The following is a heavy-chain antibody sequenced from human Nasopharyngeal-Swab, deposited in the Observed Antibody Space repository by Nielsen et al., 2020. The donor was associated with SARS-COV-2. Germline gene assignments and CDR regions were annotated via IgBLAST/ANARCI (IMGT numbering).Heavy chain of an antibody. CDR2: ISSSSSYI. Sequence: GGSLRLSCAASGFTFSGYAMNWVRQAPGKGLEWVSSISSSSSYIYYADSVKGRFTISRDNAKNSLYLQMNSLRAEDTAVYYCASFLRGQWLADNYYYYGMDVWGQGTTVTVSS. V-gene: IGHV3-21*01. CDR1: GFTFSGYA. CDR3: ASFLRGQWLADNYYYYGMDV. D-gene: IGHD6-19*01. J-gene: IGHJ6*02.